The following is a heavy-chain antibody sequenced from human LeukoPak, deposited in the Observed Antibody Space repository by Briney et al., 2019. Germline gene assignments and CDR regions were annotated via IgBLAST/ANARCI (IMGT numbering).Heavy chain of an antibody. Sequence: PGRSLRLSCAASGFTFSSYGMHWVRQAPGKGLEWVAVISYDGSNKYYADSVKSRFTISRDNSKNTLYLQMNSLRAEDTAVYYCAKDYYDSSGYLDDFDIWGQGTTVTVSS. D-gene: IGHD3-22*01. CDR1: GFTFSSYG. CDR2: ISYDGSNK. J-gene: IGHJ3*02. V-gene: IGHV3-30*18. CDR3: AKDYYDSSGYLDDFDI.